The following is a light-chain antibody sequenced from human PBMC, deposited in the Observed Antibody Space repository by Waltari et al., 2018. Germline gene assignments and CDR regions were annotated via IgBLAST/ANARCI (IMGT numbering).Light chain of an antibody. CDR1: QSISSW. CDR2: KAS. V-gene: IGKV1-5*03. Sequence: DIQMTQSPSTLYASVGDRVTITCRASQSISSWLAWYQQKPGKAPKLLIYKASSLESGVPSRVSGSGSGTEFTLTISSLQPEDFATYHCQQYNSYPWTFGQWTKVEIK. J-gene: IGKJ1*01. CDR3: QQYNSYPWT.